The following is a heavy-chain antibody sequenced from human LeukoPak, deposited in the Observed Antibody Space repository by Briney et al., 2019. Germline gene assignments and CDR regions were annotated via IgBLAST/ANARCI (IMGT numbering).Heavy chain of an antibody. Sequence: PSETLSLTCTVSGGSISSGGYYWSWIRQPPGKGLERIGYIYHSGSTYYNPSLKSRVTISVDRSKNQFSLKLSSVTAADTAVYYCARAKGDIVVVPAALNYYYYYMDVWGKGTTVTVSS. D-gene: IGHD2-2*01. CDR3: ARAKGDIVVVPAALNYYYYYMDV. CDR1: GGSISSGGYY. V-gene: IGHV4-30-2*01. J-gene: IGHJ6*03. CDR2: IYHSGST.